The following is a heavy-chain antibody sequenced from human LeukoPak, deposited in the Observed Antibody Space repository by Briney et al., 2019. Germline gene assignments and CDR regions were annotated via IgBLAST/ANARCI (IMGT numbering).Heavy chain of an antibody. D-gene: IGHD3-10*02. V-gene: IGHV3-48*03. J-gene: IGHJ6*04. CDR2: ISSSGSTI. Sequence: GALRLSCAASGFAFSSYEMNWVRQAPGKGLEWVSYISSSGSTIYYADSVKGRFTISRDNAKNSLYLQMNSLRAEDTAVYYCAELGITMIGGVWGKGTTVTISS. CDR1: GFAFSSYE. CDR3: AELGITMIGGV.